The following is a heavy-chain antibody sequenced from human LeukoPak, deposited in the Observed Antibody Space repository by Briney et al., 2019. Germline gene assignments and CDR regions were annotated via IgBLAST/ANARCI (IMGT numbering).Heavy chain of an antibody. V-gene: IGHV1-69*13. D-gene: IGHD3-22*01. CDR2: IIPIFGTA. J-gene: IGHJ4*02. CDR3: ASTDYYDSSGHQPYYFDY. Sequence: ASVKVSCKASGGTFSSYAISWVRQAPGQGLEWMGGIIPIFGTANYAQKFQGRVTITADESTSTAYMELSSLRSEDTAVYYCASTDYYDSSGHQPYYFDYWGQGTLVTVSS. CDR1: GGTFSSYA.